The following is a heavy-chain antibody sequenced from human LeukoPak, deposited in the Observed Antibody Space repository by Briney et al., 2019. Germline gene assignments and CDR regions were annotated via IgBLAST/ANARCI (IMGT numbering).Heavy chain of an antibody. CDR3: ARDFAGDDIVVVPAAGWFDP. CDR2: IIPIFGTA. D-gene: IGHD2-2*01. CDR1: GGTFSSYA. J-gene: IGHJ5*02. Sequence: ASVKVSCKASGGTFSSYAIGWVRQAPGQGLEWMGGIIPIFGTANYAQKFQGRVTITTDESTSTAYMELSSLRSEDTAVYYCARDFAGDDIVVVPAAGWFDPWGQGTLVTVSS. V-gene: IGHV1-69*05.